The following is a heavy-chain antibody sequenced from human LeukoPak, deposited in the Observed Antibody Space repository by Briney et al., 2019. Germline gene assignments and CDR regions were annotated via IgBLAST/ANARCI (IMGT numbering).Heavy chain of an antibody. CDR1: GDSVSSNSAA. J-gene: IGHJ4*02. Sequence: SQSLSLTCAFSGDSVSSNSAAWNWIRQSPSRGLEWLGRTYYRSKWYNDYAVSVKSRITINPDTSKNQFSLQLNSVTPEDTAVYYCARESVAAAGRLHYFDYWGQGTLVTVSS. D-gene: IGHD6-13*01. CDR2: TYYRSKWYN. V-gene: IGHV6-1*01. CDR3: ARESVAAAGRLHYFDY.